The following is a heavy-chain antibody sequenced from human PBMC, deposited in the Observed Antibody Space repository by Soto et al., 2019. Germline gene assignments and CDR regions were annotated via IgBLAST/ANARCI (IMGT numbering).Heavy chain of an antibody. J-gene: IGHJ4*02. CDR2: IWYDGSNK. V-gene: IGHV3-33*06. CDR3: AKEDYGCPSYDSSGTPPPCYFDY. D-gene: IGHD3-22*01. CDR1: GFTFSSYG. Sequence: PGGSLRLSCAASGFTFSSYGMHWVRQAPGKGLEWVAVIWYDGSNKYYADSVKGRFTISRDNSKNTPYLQMNSLRAEDTAVYYCAKEDYGCPSYDSSGTPPPCYFDYWGQGTLVTV.